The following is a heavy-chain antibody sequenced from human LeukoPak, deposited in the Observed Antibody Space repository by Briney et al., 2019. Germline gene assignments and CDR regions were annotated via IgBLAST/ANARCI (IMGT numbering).Heavy chain of an antibody. CDR2: IYYSGST. V-gene: IGHV4-59*01. CDR3: ARVFYSYGCNY. D-gene: IGHD5-18*01. J-gene: IGHJ4*02. CDR1: GGSISSYY. Sequence: KPSETLSLTCTVSGGSISSYYWSWIRQPPGKGLEWIGYIYYSGSTNYNPSLKSRVTISVDTSKNQFSLKLSSVTAADTAVYYCARVFYSYGCNYWGQRTLVTVSS.